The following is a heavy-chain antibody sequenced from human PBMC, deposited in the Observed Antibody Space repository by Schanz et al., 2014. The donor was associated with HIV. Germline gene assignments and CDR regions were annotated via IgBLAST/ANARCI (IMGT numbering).Heavy chain of an antibody. J-gene: IGHJ4*02. CDR2: INHSGST. CDR1: GGSISSDH. Sequence: QVQLQESGPGLVEPSETLSLTCSVSGGSISSDHWAWIRQPAGKGLQWIGEINHSGSTNYNPSLKSRVTISVDTSKNQFSLRLNSVTAADTAVYYCARTPYYFDYWGQGTLVTVSS. V-gene: IGHV4-59*12. CDR3: ARTPYYFDY.